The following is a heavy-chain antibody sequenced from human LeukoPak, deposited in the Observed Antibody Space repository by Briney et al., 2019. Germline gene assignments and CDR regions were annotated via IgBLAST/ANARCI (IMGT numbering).Heavy chain of an antibody. CDR2: ISGSGGST. J-gene: IGHJ4*02. CDR1: GFTFSSYA. Sequence: GGSLRLSCAASGFTFSSYAMSWVRQAPGKGLEWVSAISGSGGSTYYADSVKGRFTISRDNSKNTLYLQMNGLRAEDTAVYYCAKDPGRYYYDSSAFDYWGQGTPVTVSS. CDR3: AKDPGRYYYDSSAFDY. V-gene: IGHV3-23*01. D-gene: IGHD3-22*01.